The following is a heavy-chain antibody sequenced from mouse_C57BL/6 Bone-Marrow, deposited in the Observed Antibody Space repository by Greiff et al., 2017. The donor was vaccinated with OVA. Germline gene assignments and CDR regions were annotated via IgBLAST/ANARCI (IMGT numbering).Heavy chain of an antibody. CDR3: ARVTTVVEGFAY. Sequence: VKLMESGPGLVQPSQSLSITCTVSGFSLTSYGVHWVRQSPGKGLEWLGVIWSGGSTDYNAAFISRLSISKDNSKSQVFFKMNSLQADDTAIYYCARVTTVVEGFAYWGQGTLVTVSA. CDR2: IWSGGST. J-gene: IGHJ3*01. CDR1: GFSLTSYG. D-gene: IGHD1-1*01. V-gene: IGHV2-2*01.